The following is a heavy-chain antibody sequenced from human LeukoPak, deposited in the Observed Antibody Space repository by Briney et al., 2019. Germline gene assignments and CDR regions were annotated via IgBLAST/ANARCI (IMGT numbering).Heavy chain of an antibody. CDR3: VRLRRNSDSSGFYYYGN. CDR1: GFVFSSYS. V-gene: IGHV3-21*01. D-gene: IGHD3-22*01. CDR2: VNTVSSYI. Sequence: GGSLRLSCAASGFVFSSYSFNWVRQAPGKGLEWVASVNTVSSYIYYADSVRGRFTISRDNAKNSVLLQMNSLRAEDMAMYYCVRLRRNSDSSGFYYYGNWGQGTLVTVSS. J-gene: IGHJ4*02.